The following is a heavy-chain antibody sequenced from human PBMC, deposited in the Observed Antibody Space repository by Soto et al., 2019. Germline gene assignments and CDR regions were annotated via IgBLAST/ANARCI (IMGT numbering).Heavy chain of an antibody. CDR2: ISHSGRT. Sequence: PSETLSLTCTVSGASLRSGSYYWSWIRQPPGKGLEWIGYISHSGRTNYDPSLKSRLTMSVDTSQNQFSLQLNSVTAADTAVYYRSYGSSFDYWGQGNLVTVSS. J-gene: IGHJ4*02. CDR3: SYGSSFDY. CDR1: GASLRSGSYY. V-gene: IGHV4-61*01. D-gene: IGHD3-10*01.